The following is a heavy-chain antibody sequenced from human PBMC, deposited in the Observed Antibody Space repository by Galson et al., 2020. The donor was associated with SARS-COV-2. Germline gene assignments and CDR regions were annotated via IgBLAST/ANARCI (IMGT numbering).Heavy chain of an antibody. D-gene: IGHD6-13*01. Sequence: ASVKVSCKASGGIYSNYGISWVRQPPGQGLEWMGRIIPIFGTANYAQKFQGRVTITADKYTSTAYMELSSLRSEDTAVYYCARERDYGVGIAAEGTASWSFDLGGHGTLVAVSS. CDR3: ARERDYGVGIAAEGTASWSFDL. CDR2: IIPIFGTA. J-gene: IGHJ2*01. CDR1: GGIYSNYG. V-gene: IGHV1-69*06.